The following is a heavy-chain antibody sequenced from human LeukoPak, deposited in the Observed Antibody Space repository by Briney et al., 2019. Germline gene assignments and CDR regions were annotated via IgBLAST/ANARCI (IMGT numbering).Heavy chain of an antibody. D-gene: IGHD2-2*01. Sequence: SSETLSLTCAVYGGSFSGYYWSWIRQPPGKGLEWIGEINHSGSTNYNPSLKSRVTISVDTSKNQFSLKLSSVTAADTAVYYCARGASLSDFDYWGQGTLVTVSS. V-gene: IGHV4-34*01. CDR1: GGSFSGYY. CDR2: INHSGST. CDR3: ARGASLSDFDY. J-gene: IGHJ4*02.